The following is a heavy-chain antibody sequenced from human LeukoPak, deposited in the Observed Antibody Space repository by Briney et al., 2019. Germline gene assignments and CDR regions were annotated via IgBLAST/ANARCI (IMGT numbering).Heavy chain of an antibody. CDR2: IYYSGST. CDR3: ARVLAATHYFDN. Sequence: PWETLSLTCTASGCSISNHYWSWIRQPPGKGLEWIGYIYYSGSTNYNPSLKCRVTISVDTSKNQFYLRLSSVTAADTAVYSCARVLAATHYFDNWGQGTLVTVSS. CDR1: GCSISNHY. D-gene: IGHD6-13*01. V-gene: IGHV4-59*11. J-gene: IGHJ4*02.